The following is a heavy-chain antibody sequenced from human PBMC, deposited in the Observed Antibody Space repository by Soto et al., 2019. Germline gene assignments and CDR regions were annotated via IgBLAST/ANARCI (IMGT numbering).Heavy chain of an antibody. D-gene: IGHD6-13*01. CDR3: ARDLTFFASIAAAKDVYFDY. CDR2: INAGNGNT. Sequence: GASVKVSCKASGYTFTSYAMHWVRQAPGQRLEWMGWINAGNGNTKYSRKFQGRVTITRDTSASTAYMELSSLRSEDTAVYYCARDLTFFASIAAAKDVYFDYWGQGTLVTVSS. CDR1: GYTFTSYA. V-gene: IGHV1-3*01. J-gene: IGHJ4*02.